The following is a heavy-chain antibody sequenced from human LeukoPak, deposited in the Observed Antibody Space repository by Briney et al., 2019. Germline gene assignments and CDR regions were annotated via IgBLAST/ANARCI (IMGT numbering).Heavy chain of an antibody. Sequence: SETLSLTCTVSGDSITNYYWNWFRQPAGRGLEWIGRISTSGTTNYNPSLKSRVTMSVDTSNNQFSLMLRSLTAADTAVYYCARSALVAAGATLDYWGHGALVTVSS. D-gene: IGHD1-26*01. CDR2: ISTSGTT. J-gene: IGHJ4*01. V-gene: IGHV4-4*07. CDR1: GDSITNYY. CDR3: ARSALVAAGATLDY.